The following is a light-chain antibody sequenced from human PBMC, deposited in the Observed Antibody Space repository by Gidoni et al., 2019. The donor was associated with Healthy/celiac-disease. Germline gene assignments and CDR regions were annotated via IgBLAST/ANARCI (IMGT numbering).Light chain of an antibody. Sequence: RAPATLSLSPGERATLSCRASQSVSSYLAWYQQKPGQAPRLLIYDASNRATGIPARFSGSGSETDFTLTISSLEPEDFAVYYCQQRTNWPPLTFGGGTKVEIK. V-gene: IGKV3-11*01. CDR2: DAS. J-gene: IGKJ4*01. CDR3: QQRTNWPPLT. CDR1: QSVSSY.